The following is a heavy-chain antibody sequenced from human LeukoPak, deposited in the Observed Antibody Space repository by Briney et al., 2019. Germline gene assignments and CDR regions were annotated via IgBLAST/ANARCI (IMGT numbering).Heavy chain of an antibody. J-gene: IGHJ4*02. CDR2: INTIGSST. V-gene: IGHV3-74*01. D-gene: IGHD2/OR15-2a*01. CDR1: GFTFSSYW. CDR3: VRVVYGHYLFHY. Sequence: LSGGSLRLSCAASGFTFSSYWMHSVRQAPGKGLVWVSRINTIGSSTTYADSVKGRFSISSVNAKTRLYLQMNSLRAEDTAVYYCVRVVYGHYLFHYWGKGTLVTVSS.